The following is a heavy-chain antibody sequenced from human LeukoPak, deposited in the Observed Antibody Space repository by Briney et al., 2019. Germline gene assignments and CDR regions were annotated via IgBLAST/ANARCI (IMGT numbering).Heavy chain of an antibody. CDR2: INHSGST. Sequence: PSETLSLTCAVYGGSFSGYYWSWIRQPPGKGLEWIGEINHSGSTNYNPSLKSRVTISVDTSKNQFSLKLSSVTAADTAVYYCAVQGYYDFWSGYYDAFDIWGQGTMVTVSS. V-gene: IGHV4-34*01. CDR1: GGSFSGYY. CDR3: AVQGYYDFWSGYYDAFDI. J-gene: IGHJ3*02. D-gene: IGHD3-3*01.